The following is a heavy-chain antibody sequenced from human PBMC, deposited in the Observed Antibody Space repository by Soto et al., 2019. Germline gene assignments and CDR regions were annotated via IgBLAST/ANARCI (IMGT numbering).Heavy chain of an antibody. Sequence: QVQLQQWGAGPLRPLETLSLTCGVSGGFFRGYYWPWIARPPGRGLEWIGEINDRGSINYNPSLKSRVSISVDTSKNHYSLNLRSVTAADTAVYYCARESHDILTGPPWVWYFDLWGRGTLVTVSS. D-gene: IGHD3-9*01. CDR1: GGFFRGYY. J-gene: IGHJ2*01. CDR3: ARESHDILTGPPWVWYFDL. V-gene: IGHV4-34*01. CDR2: INDRGSI.